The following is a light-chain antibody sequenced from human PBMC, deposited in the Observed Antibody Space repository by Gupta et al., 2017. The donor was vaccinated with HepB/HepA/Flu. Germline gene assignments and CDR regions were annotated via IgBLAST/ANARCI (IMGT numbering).Light chain of an antibody. CDR1: QSISSW. V-gene: IGKV1-5*03. J-gene: IGKJ3*01. Sequence: IQMTQSPSTLSASVGDRVTITCRASQSISSWLAWYQQKPGKAPKLLIYEASTLENGVPSTFSGSGSGTEFTLTISTLQPDDFATYYCQQYYTYSYTFGHGTKVEFK. CDR2: EAS. CDR3: QQYYTYSYT.